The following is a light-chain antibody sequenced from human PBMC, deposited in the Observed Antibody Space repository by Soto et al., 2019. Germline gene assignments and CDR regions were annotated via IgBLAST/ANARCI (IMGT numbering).Light chain of an antibody. J-gene: IGKJ4*01. CDR2: DAS. CDR3: QQYGDSRQVT. CDR1: QSVNANY. V-gene: IGKV3-20*01. Sequence: EIVCAHSAGTLPVSPGETATLSCRASQSVNANYLAWYQHKPGQAPRLLIYDASTRATGTPDRFSGSGSGTDFTLTIRRLEHEDFALYYCQQYGDSRQVTFGGGTKVDIK.